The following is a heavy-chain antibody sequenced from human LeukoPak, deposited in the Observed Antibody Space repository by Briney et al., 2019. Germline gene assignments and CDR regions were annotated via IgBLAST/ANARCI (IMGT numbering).Heavy chain of an antibody. CDR3: ARGPRYSTPGFLLY. CDR2: IYYSGRT. Sequence: SETLSLTCTVSGGSISSSSYYWGWIRQPPGKGLEWIGSIYYSGRTFYNPSLKSRVTISVDRSKNQFSLKLSSVTAADTAVYYCARGPRYSTPGFLLYWGQGTLVTVSS. V-gene: IGHV4-39*07. J-gene: IGHJ4*02. D-gene: IGHD6-13*01. CDR1: GGSISSSSYY.